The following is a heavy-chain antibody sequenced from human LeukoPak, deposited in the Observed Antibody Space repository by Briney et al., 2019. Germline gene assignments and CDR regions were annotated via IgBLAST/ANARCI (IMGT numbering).Heavy chain of an antibody. CDR1: GFPFSDYY. CDR3: ARDLAPRSFDY. Sequence: GGSLRLSCAASGFPFSDYYINWIRQAPGKGLEWVSSISSISTYTAYADSLRGRFTISRDNSNNSLYLQMDSLRVEDTAVYYCARDLAPRSFDYWGQGTLVTVSS. V-gene: IGHV3-11*06. D-gene: IGHD5-24*01. CDR2: ISSIST. J-gene: IGHJ4*02.